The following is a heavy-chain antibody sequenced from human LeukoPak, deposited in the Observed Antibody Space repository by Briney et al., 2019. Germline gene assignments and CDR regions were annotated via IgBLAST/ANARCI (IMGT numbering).Heavy chain of an antibody. CDR1: GFTFSHFW. CDR3: ARESPDY. J-gene: IGHJ4*02. CDR2: ISSSSSYT. V-gene: IGHV3-21*01. Sequence: TGGSLRLSCGASGFTFSHFWMTWVRQAPGKGLEWVSSISSSSSYTYYADSVKGRFTISRDNAKNSLYLQVNSLRAEDTAVYYCARESPDYWGQGTLVTVSS.